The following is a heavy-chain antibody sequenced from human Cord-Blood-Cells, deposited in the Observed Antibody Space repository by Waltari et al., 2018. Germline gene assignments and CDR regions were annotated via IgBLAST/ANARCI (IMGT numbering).Heavy chain of an antibody. CDR3: ARGLYYYGSGSYYNGAGAFDI. Sequence: QVQLQESGPGLVKPSETLSLTCTVSGGSISSYYWSWIRQPPGKGRGWIGYIYYSGSTNYNPSLKSRVTISVDTSKNQFSLKLSSVTAADTAVYYCARGLYYYGSGSYYNGAGAFDIWGQGTMVTVSS. CDR1: GGSISSYY. D-gene: IGHD3-10*01. CDR2: IYYSGST. J-gene: IGHJ3*02. V-gene: IGHV4-59*01.